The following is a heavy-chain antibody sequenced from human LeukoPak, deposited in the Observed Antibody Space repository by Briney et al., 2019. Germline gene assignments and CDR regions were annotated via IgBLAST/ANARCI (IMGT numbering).Heavy chain of an antibody. D-gene: IGHD3-22*01. J-gene: IGHJ4*02. CDR2: INHSGTT. CDR3: AEAGYYDSSGHYYFDY. CDR1: GGCFSGYY. Sequence: SETLSLTCAVYGGCFSGYYWGWIRQPPGQGLDLDWEINHSGTTNYNPYFRSRVTISIDTSKNQFSLNLSSVTAADTAVYYCAEAGYYDSSGHYYFDYWGQGALVTVSS. V-gene: IGHV4-34*01.